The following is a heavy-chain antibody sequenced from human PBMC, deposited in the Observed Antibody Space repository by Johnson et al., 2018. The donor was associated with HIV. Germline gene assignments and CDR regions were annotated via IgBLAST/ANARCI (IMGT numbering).Heavy chain of an antibody. CDR3: ASRNRVGHYYYDSRTDAFDI. CDR1: GFTVSSNY. Sequence: VLLVESGGGVVQPGRSLRVSCAASGFTVSSNYMSWVRQAPGKGLEWVSVIYSGGSTYYADSAKGRFTISRDNSKNTLYLQMNSLRGEDTAVYYCASRNRVGHYYYDSRTDAFDIWGQGTMVTVSS. CDR2: IYSGGST. V-gene: IGHV3-66*01. J-gene: IGHJ3*02. D-gene: IGHD3-22*01.